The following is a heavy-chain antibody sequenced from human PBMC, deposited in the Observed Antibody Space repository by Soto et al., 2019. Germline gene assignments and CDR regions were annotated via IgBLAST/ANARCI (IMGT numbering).Heavy chain of an antibody. V-gene: IGHV1-18*01. CDR2: ISAYNGNT. J-gene: IGHJ5*02. D-gene: IGHD6-13*01. CDR3: AREIAAAGANWFDP. Sequence: ASVKVSCKASGYTFTIYGISWVRQAPGQGLEWMGWISAYNGNTNYAQKLQGRVTMTTDTSTSTAYMEPRSLRSDDTAVYYCAREIAAAGANWFDPWGQGTLVTVSS. CDR1: GYTFTIYG.